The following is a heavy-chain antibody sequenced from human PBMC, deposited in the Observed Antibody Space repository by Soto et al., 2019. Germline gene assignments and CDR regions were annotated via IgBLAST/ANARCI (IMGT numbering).Heavy chain of an antibody. Sequence: EVQLLESGGGLVQPGGSLRLSCAASGFTFSSYAMRWVRQAPGKGLEWVSAISGSGGSTNYADSVKGRFTISRDNSKNTLDLQMNSLRAEDTAVDYCARQVVRGVKHYYYYYGMDVWGQGTTVTVSS. D-gene: IGHD3-10*01. J-gene: IGHJ6*02. CDR2: ISGSGGST. CDR3: ARQVVRGVKHYYYYYGMDV. CDR1: GFTFSSYA. V-gene: IGHV3-23*01.